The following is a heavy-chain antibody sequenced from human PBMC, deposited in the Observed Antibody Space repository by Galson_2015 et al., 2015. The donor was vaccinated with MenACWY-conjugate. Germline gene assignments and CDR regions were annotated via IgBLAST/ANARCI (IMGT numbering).Heavy chain of an antibody. V-gene: IGHV5-51*01. CDR3: ARERSAPSYYYYGMDV. CDR1: GYSFTSYW. D-gene: IGHD1-1*01. CDR2: IYPGDSDT. Sequence: QSGAEVKKPGESLRISCKGSGYSFTSYWIGWVRQMPGKGLEWMGIIYPGDSDTRYSPSFQGQVTISADKSISTAYLQWSSLKASDTAMYYCARERSAPSYYYYGMDVWGQGTTVTVSS. J-gene: IGHJ6*02.